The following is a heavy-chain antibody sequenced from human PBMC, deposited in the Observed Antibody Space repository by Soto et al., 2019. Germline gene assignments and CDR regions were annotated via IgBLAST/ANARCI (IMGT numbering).Heavy chain of an antibody. J-gene: IGHJ6*02. CDR1: GFTFNLYT. CDR2: VSGSGDTA. D-gene: IGHD2-15*01. V-gene: IGHV3-23*01. Sequence: EAQLLESGGGLVQPGGSLRLSCAASGFTFNLYTISWVRQAPGKGLQWVSAVSGSGDTAYYADSVRGRFTISRDNSKDTVSLQMSSLRAEDTAVYYCAKILLGYCSGGSCNFPDYYSGMDVWGQGTTVTVSS. CDR3: AKILLGYCSGGSCNFPDYYSGMDV.